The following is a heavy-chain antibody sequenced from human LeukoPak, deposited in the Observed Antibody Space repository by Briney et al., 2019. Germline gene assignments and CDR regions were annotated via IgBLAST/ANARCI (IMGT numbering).Heavy chain of an antibody. Sequence: GGSLRLSCAASGFTFSNHAMAWVRQAPGRGLEWVSSIGRGSDWTLFADSVKGRFTISRDNSKNALYLQLNSPRAEDTAIYYCVKEGSYYLDVWGKGTTVTVSS. J-gene: IGHJ6*03. CDR3: VKEGSYYLDV. CDR1: GFTFSNHA. CDR2: IGRGSDWT. V-gene: IGHV3-23*01.